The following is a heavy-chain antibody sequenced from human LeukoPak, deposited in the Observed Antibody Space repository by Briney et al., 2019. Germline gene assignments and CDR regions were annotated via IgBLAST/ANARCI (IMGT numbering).Heavy chain of an antibody. V-gene: IGHV4-4*09. D-gene: IGHD6-13*01. CDR2: IYTSGST. CDR1: GGSTSSYY. Sequence: PSETLSLTCTVSGGSTSSYYWSWIRQPPGKGLEWIGYIYTSGSTNYNPSLKSQVTISVDTSKNQFSLKLSSVTAADTAVYYCARQRGLIAAAGWFDPWGQGTLVTVSS. J-gene: IGHJ5*02. CDR3: ARQRGLIAAAGWFDP.